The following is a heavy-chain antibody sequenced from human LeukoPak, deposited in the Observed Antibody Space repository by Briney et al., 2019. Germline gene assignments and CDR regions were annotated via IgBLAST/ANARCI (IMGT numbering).Heavy chain of an antibody. V-gene: IGHV4-31*03. D-gene: IGHD3-3*01. CDR2: FYYSGST. Sequence: SQTLSLTCTVSGGSISSGGYYWSWIRQHPGKGLEWIGYFYYSGSTYYNPSLKSRVTISVDTSKNQFSLKLSSVTAADTAVYYCARGQRITIFGVAVGFDYWGQGTLVTVSS. J-gene: IGHJ4*02. CDR1: GGSISSGGYY. CDR3: ARGQRITIFGVAVGFDY.